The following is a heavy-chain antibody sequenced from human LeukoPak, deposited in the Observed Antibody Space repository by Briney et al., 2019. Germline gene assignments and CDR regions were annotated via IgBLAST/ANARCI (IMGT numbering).Heavy chain of an antibody. CDR3: ERGGQPQYCGGDCYYFDY. J-gene: IGHJ4*02. V-gene: IGHV4-34*01. D-gene: IGHD2-21*02. CDR2: INHSGST. Sequence: PSETLSLTCAVYGGSFSGYYWSWIRQPPGKGLEWIGEINHSGSTNYNPSLKSRVTISVDTSKNQFSLKLSSVTAADTAVYYCERGGQPQYCGGDCYYFDYWGQGTLVTVSS. CDR1: GGSFSGYY.